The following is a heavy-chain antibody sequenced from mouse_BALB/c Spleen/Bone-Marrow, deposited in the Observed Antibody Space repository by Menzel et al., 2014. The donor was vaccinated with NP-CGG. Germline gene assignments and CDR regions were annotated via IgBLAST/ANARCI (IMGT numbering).Heavy chain of an antibody. J-gene: IGHJ3*01. CDR3: ARVFTTATWGFAY. CDR2: IWAGGST. CDR1: GFSLTSYG. V-gene: IGHV2-9*02. D-gene: IGHD1-2*01. Sequence: VQLQQSGPGLVAPSQSLSITCTVSGFSLTSYGVHWVRQPPGKGLECLGAIWAGGSTNYNSALMSRLSIPKDNSKSQVFLEMDSLQTDDTAMYYCARVFTTATWGFAYWGQGTLVTVSA.